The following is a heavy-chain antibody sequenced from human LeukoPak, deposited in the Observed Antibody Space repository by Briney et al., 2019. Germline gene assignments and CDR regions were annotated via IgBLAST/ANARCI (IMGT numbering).Heavy chain of an antibody. V-gene: IGHV5-51*01. J-gene: IGHJ4*02. CDR3: ARTDSSSWYSAVVY. CDR1: GYTFTSYW. Sequence: PGESLKISCKVSGYTFTSYWIGWVRPMPGKGLEWMGIIYPGDSDTRYSPSFQGQVTISADKSISTAYLQWSSLKASDTAMYYCARTDSSSWYSAVVYWGQGTLVTVSS. D-gene: IGHD6-13*01. CDR2: IYPGDSDT.